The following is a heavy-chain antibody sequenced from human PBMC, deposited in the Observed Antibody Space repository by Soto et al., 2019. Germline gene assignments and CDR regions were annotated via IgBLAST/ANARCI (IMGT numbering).Heavy chain of an antibody. Sequence: QVQLVQSGAEVKKPGASVKVSCKASGYTFTSYDINWVRQATGHGLEWMGWMNPNSGNTVYAQKFQGRVTMTRDTSISTAYMELSSLRSEDTAVYYCARERTGTTSNWFDPWGQGTLVTDSS. CDR3: ARERTGTTSNWFDP. CDR2: MNPNSGNT. V-gene: IGHV1-8*01. CDR1: GYTFTSYD. J-gene: IGHJ5*02. D-gene: IGHD1-7*01.